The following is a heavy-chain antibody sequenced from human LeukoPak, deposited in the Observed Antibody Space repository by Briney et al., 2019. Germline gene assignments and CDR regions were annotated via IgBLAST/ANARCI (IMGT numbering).Heavy chain of an antibody. CDR1: GGTFISYA. CDR3: ARDTYYYDSSDDY. Sequence: SXKVSCKASGGTFISYAISWVRQAPGQGLEWMGRIIPIFGTANYARKFQGRVTITTDESTSTAYMELSSLRSEDTAVYYCARDTYYYDSSDDYWGQGTLVTVSS. D-gene: IGHD3-22*01. V-gene: IGHV1-69*05. CDR2: IIPIFGTA. J-gene: IGHJ4*02.